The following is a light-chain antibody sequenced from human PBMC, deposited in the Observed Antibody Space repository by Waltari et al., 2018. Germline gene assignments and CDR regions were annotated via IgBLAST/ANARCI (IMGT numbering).Light chain of an antibody. V-gene: IGKV2-28*01. CDR1: QSLLNSNGYNY. CDR3: MQALQTPRT. Sequence: DIVMTQSPLSLPVTPGEPASISCRSSQSLLNSNGYNYLDWYLQNPGQPPQLLINLGSNRASGVPDRFSGSGSGTDFTLKISRVEAEDVGVYYCMQALQTPRTFGQGTKVEIK. J-gene: IGKJ1*01. CDR2: LGS.